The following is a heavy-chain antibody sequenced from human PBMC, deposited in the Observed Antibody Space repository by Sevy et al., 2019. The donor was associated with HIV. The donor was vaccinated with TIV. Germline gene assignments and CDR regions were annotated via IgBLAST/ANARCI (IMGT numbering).Heavy chain of an antibody. V-gene: IGHV3-7*02. D-gene: IGHD2-15*01. CDR1: AINIRDYW. CDR2: INPDGSKI. Sequence: GESLKISCEASAINIRDYWMNWVRQAPGKGLEGVANINPDGSKIYYAESVKGRFTISRDSAKNSVFLQMTSLRAEDTAVYYCVRAIQLAASYWGQGMLVTVSS. J-gene: IGHJ4*02. CDR3: VRAIQLAASY.